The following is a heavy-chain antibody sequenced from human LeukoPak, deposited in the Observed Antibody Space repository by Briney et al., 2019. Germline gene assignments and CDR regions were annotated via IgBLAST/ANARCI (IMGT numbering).Heavy chain of an antibody. CDR2: ISGSGGST. V-gene: IGHV3-23*01. Sequence: GGSLGLSCAASGFTFSSYAMSWVRQAPGKGLEWVSAISGSGGSTYYADSVKGRFTISRDNSKNTLYLQMNSLRAEDTAVYYCAKDQASSWYRNAFDIWGQGTMVTVSS. J-gene: IGHJ3*02. CDR1: GFTFSSYA. D-gene: IGHD6-13*01. CDR3: AKDQASSWYRNAFDI.